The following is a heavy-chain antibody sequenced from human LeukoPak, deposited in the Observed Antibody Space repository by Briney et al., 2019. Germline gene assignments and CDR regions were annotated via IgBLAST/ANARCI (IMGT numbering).Heavy chain of an antibody. V-gene: IGHV3-53*01. CDR3: ASGKETSMAQGY. Sequence: GRSLRLSCAVSGFTVSSNYMTWVRQAPGTGLEWVSVIYSGGSIYYADSVKGRFTISRDISKNTVDLQLNSLRAEDTAVYYCASGKETSMAQGYWGQGTLVTVSS. CDR1: GFTVSSNY. CDR2: IYSGGSI. J-gene: IGHJ4*02. D-gene: IGHD5-18*01.